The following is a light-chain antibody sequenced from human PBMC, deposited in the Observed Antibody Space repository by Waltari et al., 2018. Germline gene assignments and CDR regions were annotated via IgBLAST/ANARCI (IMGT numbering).Light chain of an antibody. CDR1: SSDVGGYNY. CDR3: SSYTSSTTLLLI. V-gene: IGLV2-14*03. CDR2: DVS. Sequence: QSALTQPASVSGSPGQSITISCTGTSSDVGGYNYVSWYQKHPGKAPKLLIYDVSNRPSGVSNRFSASKSGNTASLIISGLQAEDEADYYCSSYTSSTTLLLIFGGGTKLTVL. J-gene: IGLJ2*01.